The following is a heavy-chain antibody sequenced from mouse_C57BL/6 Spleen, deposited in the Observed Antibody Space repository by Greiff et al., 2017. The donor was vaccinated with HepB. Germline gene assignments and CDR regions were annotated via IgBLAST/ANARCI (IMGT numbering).Heavy chain of an antibody. CDR1: GYAFTNYL. Sequence: LVESGAELVRPGTSVKVSCKASGYAFTNYLIEWVKQRPGQGLEWIGVINPGSGGTNYNEKFKGKATLTADKSSSTAYMQLSSLTSEDSAVYFCARRITVVDYWGQGTTLTVSS. CDR2: INPGSGGT. J-gene: IGHJ2*01. V-gene: IGHV1-54*01. D-gene: IGHD1-1*01. CDR3: ARRITVVDY.